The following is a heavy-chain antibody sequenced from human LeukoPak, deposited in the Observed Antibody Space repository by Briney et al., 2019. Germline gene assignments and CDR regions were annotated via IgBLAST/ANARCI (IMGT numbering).Heavy chain of an antibody. CDR2: FDPEDGET. D-gene: IGHD2-2*01. V-gene: IGHV1-24*01. J-gene: IGHJ5*02. CDR3: APWRGTSWDWFDP. CDR1: GYTLTELS. Sequence: ASVKVSCKVSGYTLTELSMHWVRQAPGKGREWMGRFDPEDGETIYAQKFQGRVTMTEDTSTDTAYMELSSLRSEDTAVYYCAPWRGTSWDWFDPWGQGTLVTVSS.